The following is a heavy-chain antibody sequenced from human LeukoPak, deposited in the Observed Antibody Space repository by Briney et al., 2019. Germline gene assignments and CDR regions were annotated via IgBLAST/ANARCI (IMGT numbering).Heavy chain of an antibody. CDR3: AGGAIAVAGGTWFDP. CDR1: GGSITNYY. J-gene: IGHJ5*02. CDR2: IYYSGST. V-gene: IGHV4-59*08. Sequence: PSETLSLTCTVSGGSITNYYWSWIRQPPGKGLEWIGFIYYSGSTIYNPPLKGRVTISVDTSKNHFSLRPTSVTAADTAVYYCAGGAIAVAGGTWFDPWGQGTLVTVSS. D-gene: IGHD6-19*01.